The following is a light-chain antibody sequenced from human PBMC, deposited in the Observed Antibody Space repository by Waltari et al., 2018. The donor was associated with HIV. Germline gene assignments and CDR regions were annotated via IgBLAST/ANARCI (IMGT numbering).Light chain of an antibody. CDR2: AAS. J-gene: IGKJ1*01. Sequence: DVQLTQSPSSLSASNRDRVTITCRASQNIASYLNWYQQKQGKAPKVLIYAASSLQSGVPSRFSGSGSGTNFTLTISSLQPEDFAVYSCQQTYTSPWTFGQGTKVEIK. CDR1: QNIASY. CDR3: QQTYTSPWT. V-gene: IGKV1-39*01.